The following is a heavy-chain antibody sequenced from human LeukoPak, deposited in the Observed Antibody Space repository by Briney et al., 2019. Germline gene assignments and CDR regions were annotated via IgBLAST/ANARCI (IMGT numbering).Heavy chain of an antibody. CDR3: AREGYYDFWSGYYPRYGMDV. V-gene: IGHV3-21*01. Sequence: PGGSLRLSCAASGFTFSSYSMNWVRQAPGRGLEWVSSISSSSSYIYYADSVKGRFTISRDNAKNSLYLQMNSLRAEDTAVYYCAREGYYDFWSGYYPRYGMDVWGQGTTVTVSS. CDR2: ISSSSSYI. CDR1: GFTFSSYS. D-gene: IGHD3-3*01. J-gene: IGHJ6*02.